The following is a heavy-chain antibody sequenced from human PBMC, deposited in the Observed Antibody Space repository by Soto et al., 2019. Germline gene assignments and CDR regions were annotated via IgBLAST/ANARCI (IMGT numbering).Heavy chain of an antibody. CDR3: AKARTYYDFWSGSQPDAFDI. V-gene: IGHV3-23*01. J-gene: IGHJ3*02. CDR1: GFTVSSYA. D-gene: IGHD3-3*01. CDR2: ISGSGGST. Sequence: GGSLRLSCAASGFTVSSYAMSWVRQAPGKGLEWVSAISGSGGSTYYADSVKGRFTISRDNSKNTLYLQMNSLRAEDTAVYYCAKARTYYDFWSGSQPDAFDIWGQGTMVTVSS.